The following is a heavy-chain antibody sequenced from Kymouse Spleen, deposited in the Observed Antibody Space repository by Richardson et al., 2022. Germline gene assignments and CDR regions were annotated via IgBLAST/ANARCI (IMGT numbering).Heavy chain of an antibody. CDR2: IYYSGST. CDR3: ARGGDILTGYYNVDWFDP. CDR1: GGSISSGGYY. D-gene: IGHD3-9*01. V-gene: IGHV4-31*03. J-gene: IGHJ5*02. Sequence: QVQLQESGPGLVKPSQTLSLTCTVSGGSISSGGYYWSWIRQHPGKGLEWIGYIYYSGSTYYNPSLKSRVTISVDTSKNQFSLKLSSVTAADTAVYYCARGGDILTGYYNVDWFDPWGQGTLVTVSS.